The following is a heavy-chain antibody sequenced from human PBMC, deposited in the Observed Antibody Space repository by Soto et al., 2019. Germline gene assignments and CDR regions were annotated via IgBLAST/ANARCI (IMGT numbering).Heavy chain of an antibody. Sequence: EVQLVESGGGLLQPGGSLRLSLAASGFTFSGYSMNWVRQAPGKGLGWVSYISSSSSTIYYADSVKGRFTISRDNAKNSLYLQMNSLRAEDTAVYYCARGAYYYDSSGLSYWGQGTLVTVSS. V-gene: IGHV3-48*01. CDR2: ISSSSSTI. J-gene: IGHJ4*02. D-gene: IGHD3-22*01. CDR1: GFTFSGYS. CDR3: ARGAYYYDSSGLSY.